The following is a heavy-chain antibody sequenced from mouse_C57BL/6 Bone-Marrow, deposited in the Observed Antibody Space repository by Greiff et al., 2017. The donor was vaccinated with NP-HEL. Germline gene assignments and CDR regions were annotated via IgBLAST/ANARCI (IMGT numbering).Heavy chain of an antibody. CDR1: GYTFTRYW. J-gene: IGHJ3*01. CDR2: IHPSDSDT. CDR3: AIPISYYGSSGAY. V-gene: IGHV1-74*01. D-gene: IGHD1-1*01. Sequence: QVQLKQPGAELVRPGASVKVSCKASGYTFTRYWMHWVKQRPGQGLEWIGRIHPSDSDTHSIPQFKGKATLTVDKSSSTAYMQLSSLTSEDSAVYDCAIPISYYGSSGAYWGQGTLVTVSA.